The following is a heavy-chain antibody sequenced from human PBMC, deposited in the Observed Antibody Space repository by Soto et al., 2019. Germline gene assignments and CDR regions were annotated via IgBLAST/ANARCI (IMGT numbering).Heavy chain of an antibody. Sequence: SETLSLTCTVSGGSISSGGYYWSWIRQHPGKGLEWIGYIYYSGSTYYNPSLKSRVTISVDTSKNQFSLKLSSVTAADTAVYYCARYPSIAYFYGMDVWGQGTTVTVSS. V-gene: IGHV4-31*03. CDR2: IYYSGST. J-gene: IGHJ6*02. CDR3: ARYPSIAYFYGMDV. D-gene: IGHD6-13*01. CDR1: GGSISSGGYY.